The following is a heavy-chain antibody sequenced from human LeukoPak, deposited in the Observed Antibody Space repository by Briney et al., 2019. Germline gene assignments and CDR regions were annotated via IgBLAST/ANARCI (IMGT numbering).Heavy chain of an antibody. D-gene: IGHD6-19*01. CDR3: ARGPRSGWLTDY. CDR2: IYTSGSA. Sequence: SETLSLTCTVSGGSISSYYWSWIRQPAGKGLEWIGRIYTSGSANYNPSPKSRVTMSVDTSKNQFSLKLSSVTAADTAVYYCARGPRSGWLTDYWGQGTLVTVSS. J-gene: IGHJ4*02. CDR1: GGSISSYY. V-gene: IGHV4-4*07.